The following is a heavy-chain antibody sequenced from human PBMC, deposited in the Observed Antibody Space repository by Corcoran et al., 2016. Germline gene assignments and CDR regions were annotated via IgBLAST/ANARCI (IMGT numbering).Heavy chain of an antibody. Sequence: QITLKESGPTLVKPTQTLTLTCTFSGFSLSTSGVGVGWIRQPPGKALEWLALIYWNDDKRYSPSLKSRITITKATSKNQEVLTLTNMEPVDTAVYYCAHRSCGGSSSPFDPWGQGTLVTVSS. D-gene: IGHD6-13*01. CDR2: IYWNDDK. V-gene: IGHV2-5*01. CDR3: AHRSCGGSSSPFDP. CDR1: GFSLSTSGVG. J-gene: IGHJ5*02.